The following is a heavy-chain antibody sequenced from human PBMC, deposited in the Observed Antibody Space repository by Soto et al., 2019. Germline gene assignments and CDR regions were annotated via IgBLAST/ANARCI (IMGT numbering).Heavy chain of an antibody. Sequence: SETLSLTCTVSGVSISSYYWSWIRQPPGKGLEWIGYIYYSGSTNYNPSLKSRVTISVDTSKNQFSLKLSSVTAADTAVYYCARVPDRWGQGTLVT. CDR3: ARVPDR. CDR1: GVSISSYY. J-gene: IGHJ5*02. V-gene: IGHV4-59*12. D-gene: IGHD2-2*01. CDR2: IYYSGST.